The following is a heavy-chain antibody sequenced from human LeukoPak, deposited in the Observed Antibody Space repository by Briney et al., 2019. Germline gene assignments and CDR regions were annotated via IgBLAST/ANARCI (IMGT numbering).Heavy chain of an antibody. V-gene: IGHV3-23*01. CDR3: AKDSGGSGSYYNKGYYFDY. CDR1: GFTFSTYA. CDR2: ISGSGGST. Sequence: GGSLRLSCAASGFTFSTYAMSWVRQAPGTGLEWVSAISGSGGSTYYADSVKGRFTISRDKSKNTLYLQMNSLRAEDTAVYYCAKDSGGSGSYYNKGYYFDYWGQGTLVTVSS. D-gene: IGHD3-10*01. J-gene: IGHJ4*02.